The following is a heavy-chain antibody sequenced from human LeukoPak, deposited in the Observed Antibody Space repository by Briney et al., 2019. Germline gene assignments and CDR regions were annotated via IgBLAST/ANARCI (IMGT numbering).Heavy chain of an antibody. CDR1: GYTFSNYL. CDR2: INPSGGST. V-gene: IGHV1-46*01. J-gene: IGHJ5*02. Sequence: ASVKVSCKASGYTFSNYLIHWVRQAPGQGLEWMGIINPSGGSTSYAQKFQGRVTMTRDMSTSTVYMELSSLRSEDTAVYYCARDLGLRGVTNWFDPWGQGTLVTVSS. CDR3: ARDLGLRGVTNWFDP. D-gene: IGHD3-10*01.